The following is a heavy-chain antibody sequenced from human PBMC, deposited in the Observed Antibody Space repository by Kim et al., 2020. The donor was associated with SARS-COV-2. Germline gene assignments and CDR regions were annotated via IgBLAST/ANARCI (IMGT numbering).Heavy chain of an antibody. V-gene: IGHV3-21*01. D-gene: IGHD1-26*01. CDR3: ARDRPGRGDY. J-gene: IGHJ4*02. Sequence: YISYAESGKGRFTISRDNAKNSLYLQMNSVTAEDTAVYYCARDRPGRGDYWGQGTLVTVSS. CDR2: YI.